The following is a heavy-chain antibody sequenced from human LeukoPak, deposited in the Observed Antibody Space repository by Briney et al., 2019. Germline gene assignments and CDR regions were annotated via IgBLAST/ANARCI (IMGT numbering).Heavy chain of an antibody. CDR1: GLTFSSYS. CDR3: ARPAGGNARFDY. Sequence: GGSLRLSCAASGLTFSSYSMNWVRQAPGKGLEWVSSISSSSSYIYYADSVKGRFTISRDNAKNSLYLQMNSLRAEDTAVYYCARPAGGNARFDYWGQGTLVTVSS. J-gene: IGHJ4*02. D-gene: IGHD4-23*01. CDR2: ISSSSSYI. V-gene: IGHV3-21*01.